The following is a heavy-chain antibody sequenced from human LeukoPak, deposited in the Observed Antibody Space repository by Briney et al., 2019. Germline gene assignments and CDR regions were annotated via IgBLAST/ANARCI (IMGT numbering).Heavy chain of an antibody. D-gene: IGHD1-1*01. CDR3: ARGLERLDD. V-gene: IGHV1-2*02. Sequence: ASVKVSCKASGYTFIGNYVHWVRQAPGQGLEWMGWINPNSGATNYAQRFQGRVTMTRDTSISTAYTELRRLRSDDTAVYYCARGLERLDDWGQGTLVTVSS. J-gene: IGHJ4*02. CDR1: GYTFIGNY. CDR2: INPNSGAT.